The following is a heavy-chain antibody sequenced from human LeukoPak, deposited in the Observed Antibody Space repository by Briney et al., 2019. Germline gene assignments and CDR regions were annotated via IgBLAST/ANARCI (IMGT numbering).Heavy chain of an antibody. V-gene: IGHV4-30-4*01. CDR1: GGSISSGDYY. J-gene: IGHJ5*02. Sequence: SETLSLTCTVSGGSISSGDYYWSWLRQPPGRGLEWIGYIYYSGSTYYNPSLKSRVTISVDTSKNQFSLKLSSVTAADTAVYYCARVLYYGSGSYSNWFDPWGQGTLVTVSS. CDR2: IYYSGST. D-gene: IGHD3-10*01. CDR3: ARVLYYGSGSYSNWFDP.